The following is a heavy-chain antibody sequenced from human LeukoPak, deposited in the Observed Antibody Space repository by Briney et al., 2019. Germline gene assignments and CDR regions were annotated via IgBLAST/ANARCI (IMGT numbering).Heavy chain of an antibody. CDR1: GYTFTSYY. D-gene: IGHD3-10*01. V-gene: IGHV1-46*01. Sequence: ASVKVSCKASGYTFTSYYMHWVRQAPGQGLEWMGIINPSGGSTSYAQKFQGRVTMTRDMSTSTVYMELSSLRSEDTAVYYCARDLDYYGSGSYVGFSGYCYMDVWGKGTTVTVSS. CDR3: ARDLDYYGSGSYVGFSGYCYMDV. J-gene: IGHJ6*03. CDR2: INPSGGST.